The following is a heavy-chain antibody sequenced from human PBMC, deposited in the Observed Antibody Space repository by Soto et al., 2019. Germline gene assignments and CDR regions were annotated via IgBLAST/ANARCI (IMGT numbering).Heavy chain of an antibody. V-gene: IGHV4-61*01. Sequence: SETLSLTCTVSGGSVSSNNYYWSWIRQPPGKTLEWIGYVNYSGTTNYNPSLKSRVTISVDTSKNQFSLKVSSVTAADTAVYYCARAHGGYVAYFDYWGQGTLVTVS. D-gene: IGHD5-12*01. CDR3: ARAHGGYVAYFDY. CDR1: GGSVSSNNYY. J-gene: IGHJ4*02. CDR2: VNYSGTT.